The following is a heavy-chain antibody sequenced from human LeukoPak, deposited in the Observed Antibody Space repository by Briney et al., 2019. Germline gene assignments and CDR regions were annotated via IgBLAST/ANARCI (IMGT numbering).Heavy chain of an antibody. Sequence: ASVKVSCKASGYTFTSYYMHWVRQAPGQGLEWMGIINPSGGSTSYAQKFQGRVTMTRDTSTSTVYMELNSLRPEDTAVYYCTYDSRGYSFDYWGQGTLVIVSS. CDR3: TYDSRGYSFDY. D-gene: IGHD3-22*01. V-gene: IGHV1-46*01. CDR1: GYTFTSYY. CDR2: INPSGGST. J-gene: IGHJ4*02.